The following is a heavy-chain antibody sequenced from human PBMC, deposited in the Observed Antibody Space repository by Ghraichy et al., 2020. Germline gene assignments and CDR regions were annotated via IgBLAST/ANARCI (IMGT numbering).Heavy chain of an antibody. CDR2: ISSGGVST. CDR3: AKKPRSGTTRFYYYAMDV. CDR1: GFTFSNFA. D-gene: IGHD3-10*01. J-gene: IGHJ6*02. Sequence: GGSLRLSCAASGFTFSNFAMSWVRRAPGKGLEWVSSISSGGVSTSYADSVKGRFIISRDNSRNTLYLQMNSLRAEDTAICYCAKKPRSGTTRFYYYAMDVWGPGTTVTVSS. V-gene: IGHV3-23*01.